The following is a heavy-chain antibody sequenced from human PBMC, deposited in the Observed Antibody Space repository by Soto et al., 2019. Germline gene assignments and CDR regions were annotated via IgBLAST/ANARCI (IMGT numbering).Heavy chain of an antibody. J-gene: IGHJ4*02. CDR3: AGEGGDIVQMVYAPHWY. D-gene: IGHD2-8*01. CDR2: INPNSGAT. CDR1: GYTFTDYY. V-gene: IGHV1-2*02. Sequence: ASVKVSCKASGYTFTDYYMHWVRQAPGQGLEWMGWINPNSGATSYAQRFQGRVTMTRDTSISTAYMELSRLTSDDTAVYYCAGEGGDIVQMVYAPHWYWGQGTLVTVSS.